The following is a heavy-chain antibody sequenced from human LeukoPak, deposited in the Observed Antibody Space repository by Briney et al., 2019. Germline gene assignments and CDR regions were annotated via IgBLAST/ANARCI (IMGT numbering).Heavy chain of an antibody. CDR2: IYYSGST. V-gene: IGHV4-59*08. J-gene: IGHJ4*02. Sequence: SETLSLTCTVPGGSISSYYWSWIRQPPGKGLEWIGYIYYSGSTNYNPSLKSRVTISVDTSKNQFSLKLSSVTAADTAVYYCARHVPPSRSSSWYLDFDYWGQGTLVTVSS. D-gene: IGHD6-13*01. CDR3: ARHVPPSRSSSWYLDFDY. CDR1: GGSISSYY.